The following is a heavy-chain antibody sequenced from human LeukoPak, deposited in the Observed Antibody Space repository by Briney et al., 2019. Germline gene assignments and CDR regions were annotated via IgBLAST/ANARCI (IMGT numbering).Heavy chain of an antibody. Sequence: SVKVSCKVSGYTLTELSMHWVRQAPGQGLEWMGGIIPIFGTANYAQKFQGRVTITADESTSTAYMELSSLRSEDTAVYYCAREGDPRSPYWGQGTLVTVSS. D-gene: IGHD3-16*01. CDR3: AREGDPRSPY. V-gene: IGHV1-69*13. CDR2: IIPIFGTA. CDR1: GYTLTELS. J-gene: IGHJ4*02.